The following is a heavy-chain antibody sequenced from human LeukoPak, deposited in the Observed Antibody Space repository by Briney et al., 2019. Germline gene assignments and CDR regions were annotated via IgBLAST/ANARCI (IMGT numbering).Heavy chain of an antibody. V-gene: IGHV3-53*01. Sequence: QSGGSLRLSCAASGFTVSSNYMSWVRQAPGKGLEWVSFIYSGGSTYYADSVKGRFTISRDNSKNTLYLQMNSLRAEDTAVYYCARGSRTGDPYYYYYYYMDVWGKGTTVTVSS. CDR1: GFTVSSNY. CDR3: ARGSRTGDPYYYYYYYMDV. D-gene: IGHD2-2*01. CDR2: IYSGGST. J-gene: IGHJ6*03.